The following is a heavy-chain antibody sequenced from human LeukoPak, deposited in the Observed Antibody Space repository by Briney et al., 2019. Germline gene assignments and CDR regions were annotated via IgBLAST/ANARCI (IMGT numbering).Heavy chain of an antibody. CDR2: IYYSGST. CDR1: GGSISSGDYY. CDR3: ARPIYGDLEMDAFDI. Sequence: PSETLSLTCTVSGGSISSGDYYWSWIRQPPGKGLEWIGYIYYSGSTNYNPSLKSRVTISVDTSKNQFSLKLSSVTAADTAVYYCARPIYGDLEMDAFDIWGQGTMVTVSS. D-gene: IGHD4-17*01. V-gene: IGHV4-61*08. J-gene: IGHJ3*02.